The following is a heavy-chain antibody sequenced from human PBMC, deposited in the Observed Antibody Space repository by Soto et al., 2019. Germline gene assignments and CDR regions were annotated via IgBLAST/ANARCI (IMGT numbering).Heavy chain of an antibody. J-gene: IGHJ5*02. V-gene: IGHV3-15*01. Sequence: EVQLVESGGGLVKPGGSLRLSCAASGFTFSNAWMSWVRQAPGKGLEWVGRIKSKTDGGTTDYAAPVKGRFTISRDDSKNTLYLQMNSLKTEDTAVYYCTTRVVVVPAAHPWGQGTLVTVSS. CDR2: IKSKTDGGTT. D-gene: IGHD2-2*01. CDR3: TTRVVVVPAAHP. CDR1: GFTFSNAW.